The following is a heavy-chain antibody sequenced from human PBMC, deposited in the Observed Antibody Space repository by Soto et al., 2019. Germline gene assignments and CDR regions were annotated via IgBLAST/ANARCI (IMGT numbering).Heavy chain of an antibody. D-gene: IGHD6-13*01. Sequence: ASVKVSCKASGYTFTSYDINWVRQATGQGLEWMGWMNPNSGNTGYAQKFQGRVTMTRNTSISTAYMELSSLRSEDTAVYYCARVRSSRVAAAGRNPFDYWGQGALVTVSS. CDR1: GYTFTSYD. V-gene: IGHV1-8*01. CDR2: MNPNSGNT. CDR3: ARVRSSRVAAAGRNPFDY. J-gene: IGHJ4*02.